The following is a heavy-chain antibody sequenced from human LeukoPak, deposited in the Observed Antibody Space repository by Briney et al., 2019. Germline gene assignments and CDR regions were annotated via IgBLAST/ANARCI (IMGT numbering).Heavy chain of an antibody. D-gene: IGHD2-21*02. Sequence: GGSLRLSCAASGFTFNSYAMSWVRQAPGKGLEWVSVIWYDGSNKYYADSVKGRFTVSRDNSKNTLYLQMNSLRAEDTAVYYCARIQLAYCGGDCTDAFDIWGRGTMVTVSS. CDR2: IWYDGSNK. J-gene: IGHJ3*02. CDR3: ARIQLAYCGGDCTDAFDI. V-gene: IGHV3-33*08. CDR1: GFTFNSYA.